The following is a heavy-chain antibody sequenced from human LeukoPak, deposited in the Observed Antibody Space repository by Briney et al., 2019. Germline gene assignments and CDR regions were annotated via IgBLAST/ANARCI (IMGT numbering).Heavy chain of an antibody. CDR2: IIPIFDTP. D-gene: IGHD3-22*01. V-gene: IGHV1-69*05. J-gene: IGHJ3*02. CDR1: GGTFSNYA. CDR3: ASQLFHLDSSGYSLDALDI. Sequence: SVKVSYKTSGGTFSNYAISWVRQAPGQGLEWMGVIIPIFDTPNYAQKWQGRVTITTDESTSTAYMELRSLRSEDTAVYYCASQLFHLDSSGYSLDALDIWAKGQWSPSLQ.